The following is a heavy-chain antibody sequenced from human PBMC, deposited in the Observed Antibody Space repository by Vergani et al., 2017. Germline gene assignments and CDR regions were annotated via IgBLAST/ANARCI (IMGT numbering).Heavy chain of an antibody. CDR2: ISAGASTA. D-gene: IGHD3-10*01. CDR3: AEVHLSGTLFSYYGMDV. CDR1: GFTFGSYA. V-gene: IGHV3-23*01. Sequence: EVQLLESGGGLVQPGGSLRLSCAASGFTFGSYAMNWVRQAQGKGLEWVSGISAGASTAYHADSVKGRFTISRDNSKNTLYLQLNSLRAEDTAVYYCAEVHLSGTLFSYYGMDVWGHGTTVTVSS. J-gene: IGHJ6*02.